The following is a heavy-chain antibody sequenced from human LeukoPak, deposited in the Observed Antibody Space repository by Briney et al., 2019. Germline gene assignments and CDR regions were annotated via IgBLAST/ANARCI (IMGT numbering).Heavy chain of an antibody. V-gene: IGHV3-13*03. Sequence: GGSLRLSCAACGFTFSSYDMHWVRQATGKGLEWVSAIGTAGDTYYPGSVKGQFTISRENAKNSLYLQMNSLRAEDTAVYYCARDSSSWYGDEYDYWGQGTLVTVSS. CDR1: GFTFSSYD. CDR3: ARDSSSWYGDEYDY. J-gene: IGHJ4*02. D-gene: IGHD6-13*01. CDR2: IGTAGDT.